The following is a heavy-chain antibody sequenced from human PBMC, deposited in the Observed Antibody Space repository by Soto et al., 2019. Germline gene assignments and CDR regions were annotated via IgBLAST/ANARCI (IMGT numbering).Heavy chain of an antibody. V-gene: IGHV4-34*01. CDR1: GGSFSGYY. CDR2: INHSGST. D-gene: IGHD3-9*01. J-gene: IGHJ4*02. CDR3: VRFWPPPFSYALTDYTDAFDY. Sequence: SETLSLTCAVYGGSFSGYYWNWIRQPPGKGLEWIGEINHSGSTNYNPSLKSRVTISVDTSKNQFSLKLSSVTAADTAVYYCVRFWPPPFSYALTDYTDAFDYWGQGTPVTGSS.